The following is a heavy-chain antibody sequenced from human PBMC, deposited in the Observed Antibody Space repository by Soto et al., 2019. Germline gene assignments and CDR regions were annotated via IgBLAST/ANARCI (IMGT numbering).Heavy chain of an antibody. J-gene: IGHJ3*02. Sequence: SETLSLTCAVYGGSFSGYYWSWIRQPPGKGLEWIGEINHSGSTNYNPSLKSRVTISVDTSKNQFSLKLSSVTAADTAVYYCARGAITMVRGVPQAFDIWGQGTMVTVSS. CDR1: GGSFSGYY. CDR2: INHSGST. V-gene: IGHV4-34*01. D-gene: IGHD3-10*01. CDR3: ARGAITMVRGVPQAFDI.